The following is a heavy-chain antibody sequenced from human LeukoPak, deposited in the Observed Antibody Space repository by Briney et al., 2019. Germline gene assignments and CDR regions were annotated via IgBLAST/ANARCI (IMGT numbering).Heavy chain of an antibody. Sequence: SETLSLTCAVYGGSFSGYYWSWIRQPPGKGLEWIGEINHSGSTNYNPFLKSRVTISVDTSKNQFSLKLSSVTAADTAVYYCARGLGGNCSSTSCRTYYMDVWGKGTTVTVSS. V-gene: IGHV4-34*01. CDR1: GGSFSGYY. CDR2: INHSGST. D-gene: IGHD2-2*01. J-gene: IGHJ6*03. CDR3: ARGLGGNCSSTSCRTYYMDV.